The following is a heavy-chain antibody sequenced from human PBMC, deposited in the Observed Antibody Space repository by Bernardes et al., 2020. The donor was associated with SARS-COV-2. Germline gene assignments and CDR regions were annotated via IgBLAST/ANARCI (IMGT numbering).Heavy chain of an antibody. Sequence: ASVKVSCKASGYTFTSYGISWVRQAPGQGLEWMGWISAYNGNTNYAQKLQGRVTMTTDTSTSTAYMELRSLRSDDTAVYYCARELDIVVVPARTLYVDVWGQGTTVTVSS. V-gene: IGHV1-18*01. CDR2: ISAYNGNT. CDR1: GYTFTSYG. D-gene: IGHD2-2*03. J-gene: IGHJ6*02. CDR3: ARELDIVVVPARTLYVDV.